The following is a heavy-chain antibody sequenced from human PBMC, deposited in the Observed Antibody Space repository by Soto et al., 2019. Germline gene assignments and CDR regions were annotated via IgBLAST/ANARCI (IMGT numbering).Heavy chain of an antibody. CDR3: ARAEDSSGWSRNYGMDV. Sequence: QVQLVQSGAEVKKPGSSVKVSCKASGGTFSSYAISWVRQAPGQGLEWMGGIIPIFGTANYAQKFQGRVTITADESTSTAYMELSSLRYEDTAVYYCARAEDSSGWSRNYGMDVWGQGTTVTVSS. CDR1: GGTFSSYA. J-gene: IGHJ6*02. V-gene: IGHV1-69*01. D-gene: IGHD6-19*01. CDR2: IIPIFGTA.